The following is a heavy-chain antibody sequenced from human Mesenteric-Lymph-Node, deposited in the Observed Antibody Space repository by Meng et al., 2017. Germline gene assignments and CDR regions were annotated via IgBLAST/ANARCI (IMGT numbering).Heavy chain of an antibody. CDR3: ARRRGGSGRDC. D-gene: IGHD3-10*01. J-gene: IGHJ4*02. V-gene: IGHV4-39*01. CDR2: IYHSGST. CDR1: GDSISSNGYY. Sequence: PLQESGQGMLKSSGTLSLTCTCSGDSISSNGYYWDWVRQPPGKGLEWIGAIYHSGSTSYNPSLQSRVTMFVDTSKNQFSLMLTSVTATDTAVYYCARRRGGSGRDCWGQGTLVTVSS.